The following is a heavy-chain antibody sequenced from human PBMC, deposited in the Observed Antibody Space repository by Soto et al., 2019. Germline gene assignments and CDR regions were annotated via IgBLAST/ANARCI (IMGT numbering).Heavy chain of an antibody. CDR1: GYTFTTYV. CDR2: LNAGNDNT. CDR3: ARVGQNYYGMDV. Sequence: QVQLVQSGAEVKKPGASVKVSCKASGYTFTTYVMYWVRQAPGQRLEWMGWLNAGNDNTEYSQKLQGRVTITRDTSASTVYMELSSLSSEDTAVYYCARVGQNYYGMDVWGQGTTVTVSS. V-gene: IGHV1-3*01. J-gene: IGHJ6*02. D-gene: IGHD3-3*01.